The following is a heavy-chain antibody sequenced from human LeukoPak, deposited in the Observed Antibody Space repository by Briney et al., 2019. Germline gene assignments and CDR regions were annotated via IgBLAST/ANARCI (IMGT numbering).Heavy chain of an antibody. J-gene: IGHJ6*03. CDR2: IKQGGSEK. Sequence: PGGSLRLSCAASGFTFSSYWMSWVRQAPGKGLEWVANIKQGGSEKYYVDSVKGRFTISRDNAKNSLYLQMNSLRAEDTAVYYCARDRGYQDYYYYMDVWGKGTTVTVSS. V-gene: IGHV3-7*01. D-gene: IGHD2-2*01. CDR3: ARDRGYQDYYYYMDV. CDR1: GFTFSSYW.